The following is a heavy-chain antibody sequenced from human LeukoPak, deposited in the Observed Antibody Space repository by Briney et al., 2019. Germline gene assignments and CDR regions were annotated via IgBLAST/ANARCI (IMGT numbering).Heavy chain of an antibody. V-gene: IGHV4-34*01. J-gene: IGHJ4*02. CDR1: GGSFSGYY. CDR3: SRGGGLGYSYGYSSNRHFDY. D-gene: IGHD5-18*01. Sequence: SETLSLTCAVYGGSFSGYYWSWIRQPPGKGLEWIGEINDSGSANYNPSLKSRVTISADTSKNKFSLKLSSMTAADTAVYYCSRGGGLGYSYGYSSNRHFDYWGQGTLVTVPS. CDR2: INDSGSA.